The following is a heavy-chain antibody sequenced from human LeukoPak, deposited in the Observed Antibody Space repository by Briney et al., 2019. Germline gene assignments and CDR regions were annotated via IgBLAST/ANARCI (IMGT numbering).Heavy chain of an antibody. V-gene: IGHV3-21*01. CDR3: ARDDLSGSGSPLDY. CDR1: GFTFSSYS. J-gene: IGHJ4*02. D-gene: IGHD3-10*01. CDR2: ISSSSSYI. Sequence: GGSLRLSCASFGFTFSSYSMNLVRQAPGKGLEWVSSISSSSSYIYYADSVKGRFTISIDNAKNSLYLQMNSLRAEDTAVYYCARDDLSGSGSPLDYWGQGTLVTVSS.